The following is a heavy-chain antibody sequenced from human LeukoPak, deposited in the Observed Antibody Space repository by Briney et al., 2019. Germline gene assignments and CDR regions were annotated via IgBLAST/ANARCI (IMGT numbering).Heavy chain of an antibody. CDR3: ARHDGTIEMATVFDY. J-gene: IGHJ4*02. CDR1: GGSISNSRLY. D-gene: IGHD5-24*01. CDR2: VYYSGST. Sequence: SGTLSLTCSVSGGSISNSRLYWGWIRQPPGQGPDWIGSVYYSGSTYYNPSLKSRVTIFADTSKNQFSLNVRSVTDAETAVYYCARHDGTIEMATVFDYWGQGILVTVSS. V-gene: IGHV4-39*01.